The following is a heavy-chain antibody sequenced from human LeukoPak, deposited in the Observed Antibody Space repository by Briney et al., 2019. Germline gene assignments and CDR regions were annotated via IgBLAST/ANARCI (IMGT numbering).Heavy chain of an antibody. D-gene: IGHD3-22*01. CDR1: GGSFSGYY. V-gene: IGHV4-34*01. Sequence: SETLSLTCAVYGGSFSGYYWSWIRQPPGKGMEWGGEINHSGSTNYNPSLKSRVTISVDTSKNQFSLKLSSVTAADTAVYYCARRPPLKYYYDSSGYYPLDYFDCWGQGTLVTVSS. J-gene: IGHJ4*02. CDR3: ARRPPLKYYYDSSGYYPLDYFDC. CDR2: INHSGST.